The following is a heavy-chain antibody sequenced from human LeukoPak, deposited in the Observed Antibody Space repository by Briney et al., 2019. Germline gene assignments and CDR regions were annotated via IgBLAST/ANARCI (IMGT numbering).Heavy chain of an antibody. D-gene: IGHD6-19*01. CDR3: ARDLTSGRKSFDY. V-gene: IGHV3-21*01. Sequence: GGSLRLSCVGSGFTFSSYSMTWVRQAPGKGLEWVSYISSSSNYIYYADAVKGRFTISRDNAKNSMYLQMDSLRAEDTAVYFCARDLTSGRKSFDYWGQGTVVAVSP. CDR1: GFTFSSYS. J-gene: IGHJ4*02. CDR2: ISSSSNYI.